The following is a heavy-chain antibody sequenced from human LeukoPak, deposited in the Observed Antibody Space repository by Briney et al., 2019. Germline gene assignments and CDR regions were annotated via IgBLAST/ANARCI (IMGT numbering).Heavy chain of an antibody. CDR2: MFYTGST. Sequence: SETLSLTCSVSGGSISSSSYYWGWIRQPPGKGLEWIASMFYTGSTDYNPSLKSRFTLSVDTSKNQFSLKLSSVTAADTAVYYCARDTAMAGGVDYWGQGTLVTVSS. J-gene: IGHJ4*02. V-gene: IGHV4-39*07. D-gene: IGHD5-18*01. CDR3: ARDTAMAGGVDY. CDR1: GGSISSSSYY.